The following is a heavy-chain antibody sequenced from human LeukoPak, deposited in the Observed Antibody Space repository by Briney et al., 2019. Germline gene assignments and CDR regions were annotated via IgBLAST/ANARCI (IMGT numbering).Heavy chain of an antibody. CDR2: INPNSGGT. J-gene: IGHJ4*02. D-gene: IGHD6-19*01. CDR1: GYTFTGYY. CDR3: ARDSQWLVGLFDY. V-gene: IGHV1-2*02. Sequence: ASVKVSCKASGYTFTGYYMHWVRQAPGQGLEWMGWINPNSGGTNYAQKFQGRVTMTRDTSISTAYMELSRLRSDDTAVYYCARDSQWLVGLFDYWGQGTLVTVSS.